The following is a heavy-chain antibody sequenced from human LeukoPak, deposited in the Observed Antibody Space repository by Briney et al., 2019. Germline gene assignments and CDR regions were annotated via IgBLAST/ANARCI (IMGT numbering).Heavy chain of an antibody. D-gene: IGHD3-22*01. V-gene: IGHV1-69*05. J-gene: IGHJ3*02. Sequence: SVKVSCKASGYTFTSYGISWVRQAPGQGLEWMGRIIPIFGTANYAQKFQGRVTITTDESTSTAYMELSSLRPEDTAVYYCASYDSFGAFDIWGQGTMVTVSS. CDR2: IIPIFGTA. CDR1: GYTFTSYG. CDR3: ASYDSFGAFDI.